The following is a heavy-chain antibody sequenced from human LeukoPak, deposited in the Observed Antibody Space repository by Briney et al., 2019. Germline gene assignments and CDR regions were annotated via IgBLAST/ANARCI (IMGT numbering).Heavy chain of an antibody. CDR1: GGSISSSSSY. Sequence: PSETLSLTCTVSGGSISSSSSYWGWIRQPPGKGLEWIGSIYYSGSTYYNPSLKSRVTISVDTSKNQFSLKLSSVTAADTAVYYCARHDDVVVVAAGWFDPWGQGTLVTVSS. V-gene: IGHV4-39*01. CDR2: IYYSGST. CDR3: ARHDDVVVVAAGWFDP. D-gene: IGHD2-15*01. J-gene: IGHJ5*02.